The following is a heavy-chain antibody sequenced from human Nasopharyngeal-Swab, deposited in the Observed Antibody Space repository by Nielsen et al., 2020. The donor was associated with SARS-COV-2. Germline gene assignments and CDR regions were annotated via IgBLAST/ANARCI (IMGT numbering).Heavy chain of an antibody. D-gene: IGHD2-15*01. J-gene: IGHJ6*02. CDR3: ASATIYYYYYYGMYV. CDR1: GGFFSGYY. V-gene: IGHV4-34*01. Sequence: EFLNISCAVYGGFFSGYYWSWIRQPPGKGLEWIGEINHSGSTNYNPSLKSRVTISVDTSKNQFSLKLSSVTAADTAVYYCASATIYYYYYYGMYVWGQGTTVTVSS. CDR2: INHSGST.